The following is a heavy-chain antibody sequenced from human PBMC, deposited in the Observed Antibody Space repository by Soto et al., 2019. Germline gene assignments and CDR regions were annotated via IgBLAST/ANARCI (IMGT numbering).Heavy chain of an antibody. V-gene: IGHV4-39*01. D-gene: IGHD1-26*01. CDR3: ASSGSYYFDY. J-gene: IGHJ4*02. CDR2: IYYSGST. Sequence: TSETLSLTCTVSGGSISSSSYYWGWIRQPPGKGLEWIGSIYYSGSTYYNPSLKSRVTISVDTSKNQLSLKLSSVTAADTAVYYCASSGSYYFDYWGQGTLVTVSS. CDR1: GGSISSSSYY.